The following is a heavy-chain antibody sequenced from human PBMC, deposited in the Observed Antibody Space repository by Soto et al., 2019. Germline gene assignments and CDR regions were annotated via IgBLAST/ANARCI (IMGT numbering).Heavy chain of an antibody. V-gene: IGHV1-46*01. J-gene: IGHJ6*02. Sequence: QVQLVQSGAEVKKPGASVKVSCKASGFTFTSYNLHWVRQAPGQGLEWMGIINPSVGSTTYAQNFQDRVTMTRHTSTSTVYSELSSLRSEDTAVYYCARARDMDVWGQGTTVTVSS. CDR3: ARARDMDV. CDR2: INPSVGST. CDR1: GFTFTSYN.